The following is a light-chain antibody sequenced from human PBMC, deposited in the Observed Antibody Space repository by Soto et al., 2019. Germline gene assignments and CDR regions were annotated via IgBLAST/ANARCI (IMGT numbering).Light chain of an antibody. Sequence: QSVLTQPPSVSEAPGQRVTISCTGSSSNIGAGYEAHWYQQFPGTAPKLLIYENNNRPSGVPDRFSGSKSRTSASLPITGLQADDEAEEYFQSYDSSLSAYVFGTGTKLTVL. CDR1: SSNIGAGYE. CDR3: QSYDSSLSAYV. V-gene: IGLV1-40*01. CDR2: ENN. J-gene: IGLJ1*01.